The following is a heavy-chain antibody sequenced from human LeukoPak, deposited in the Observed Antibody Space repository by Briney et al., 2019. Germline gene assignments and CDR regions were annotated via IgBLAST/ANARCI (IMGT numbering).Heavy chain of an antibody. CDR3: ARVRGVINSPFDY. CDR2: ISYDGSNK. Sequence: GGSLRLSCAASGFTFSSYGMHWVRQAPGKGLEWVAVISYDGSNKYYADSVKGRFTISRDNSKNTLYLQMNSLRAEDTAVYYCARVRGVINSPFDYWGQGTLVTVSS. J-gene: IGHJ4*02. V-gene: IGHV3-30*03. CDR1: GFTFSSYG. D-gene: IGHD3-10*01.